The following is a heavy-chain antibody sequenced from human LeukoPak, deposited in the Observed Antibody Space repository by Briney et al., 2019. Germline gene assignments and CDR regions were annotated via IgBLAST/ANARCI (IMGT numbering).Heavy chain of an antibody. D-gene: IGHD4-17*01. Sequence: ASVKVSCKASGYTFSGYYMHWVRQAPGQGLEWMGWINPNSGGTNYAQKFQGRVTMTRDTSISTAYMELSRLRSDDTAVYYCARASLRREGAVNWLDPWGQGTLVTVSS. CDR2: INPNSGGT. V-gene: IGHV1-2*02. CDR3: ARASLRREGAVNWLDP. J-gene: IGHJ5*02. CDR1: GYTFSGYY.